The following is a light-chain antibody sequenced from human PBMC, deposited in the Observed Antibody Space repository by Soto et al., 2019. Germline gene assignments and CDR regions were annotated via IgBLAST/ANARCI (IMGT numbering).Light chain of an antibody. CDR3: LIYYGGVVV. V-gene: IGLV7-43*01. CDR2: NTF. J-gene: IGLJ7*01. CDR1: TGPVTIGNY. Sequence: QAVVTQEPSLSVSPGGTVTLTCASSTGPVTIGNYPNWFQQKPGQAPRALIYNTFHKHSWTPARFSGSLLGGKAALTLSGVQPEDESDYYCLIYYGGVVVFGGGTQLTVL.